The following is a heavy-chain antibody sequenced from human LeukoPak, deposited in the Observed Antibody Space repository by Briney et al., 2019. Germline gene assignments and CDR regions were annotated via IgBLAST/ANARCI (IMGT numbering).Heavy chain of an antibody. D-gene: IGHD4-17*01. V-gene: IGHV1-69*05. J-gene: IGHJ4*02. CDR1: GGTFSSYA. CDR3: ARVNGDYGYFDY. CDR2: IIPIFGTA. Sequence: GSSVKVSCKASGGTFSSYAISWVRQAPGQGLERMGRIIPIFGTANYAQKFQGRVTITTDESTSTAYMELSSLRSEDTAVYYCARVNGDYGYFDYWGQGTLVTVSS.